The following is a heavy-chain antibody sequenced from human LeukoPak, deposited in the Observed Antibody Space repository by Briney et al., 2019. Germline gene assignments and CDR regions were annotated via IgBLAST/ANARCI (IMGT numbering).Heavy chain of an antibody. CDR1: GFSFSTYG. V-gene: IGHV3-30*18. D-gene: IGHD4-23*01. Sequence: GGSLRLSCAASGFSFSTYGMHWVRQAPGKGLEWVAVISYDGTNKYYADSVKGRFTISRDNSKNTLYLQMNSLRAEDTAVYYCAKDPTAGWGYGGNRHYFDYWGQGTLVTVSS. CDR3: AKDPTAGWGYGGNRHYFDY. CDR2: ISYDGTNK. J-gene: IGHJ4*02.